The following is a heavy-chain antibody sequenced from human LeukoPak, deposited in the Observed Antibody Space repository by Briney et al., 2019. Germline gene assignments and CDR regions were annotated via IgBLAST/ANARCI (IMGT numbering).Heavy chain of an antibody. V-gene: IGHV1-69*13. Sequence: SVKVSCTASGGTFSSYAISWVRQAPGQGPEWMGGIIPIFGTANYAQKFQGRVTITADESTSTAYMELSSLRSEDTAVYYCARVSGSYYEFYCLDIWGQGTMVTVSS. CDR2: IIPIFGTA. CDR1: GGTFSSYA. CDR3: ARVSGSYYEFYCLDI. D-gene: IGHD1-26*01. J-gene: IGHJ3*02.